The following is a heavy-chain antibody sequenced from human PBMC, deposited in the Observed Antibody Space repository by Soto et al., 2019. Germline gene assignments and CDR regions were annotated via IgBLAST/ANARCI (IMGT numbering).Heavy chain of an antibody. V-gene: IGHV3-23*01. CDR1: GFTFSSYA. Sequence: EVQLLESGGGLVQPGGSLRLSCAASGFTFSSYAMSWVRQAPGKGLEWVSAISGSGGSTYYADSVKGRFTISRDNSKNSLYLQMNSLRAEDTAVYYCAKVVVKLERSPYYFDYWGQGTLVTVSS. CDR2: ISGSGGST. CDR3: AKVVVKLERSPYYFDY. D-gene: IGHD1-1*01. J-gene: IGHJ4*02.